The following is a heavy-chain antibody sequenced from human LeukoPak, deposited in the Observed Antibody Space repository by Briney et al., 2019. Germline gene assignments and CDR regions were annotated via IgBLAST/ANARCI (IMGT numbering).Heavy chain of an antibody. J-gene: IGHJ4*02. CDR3: ARESSTSLTVDY. CDR2: ISSSGSTI. CDR1: GFTFSDYY. D-gene: IGHD2-2*01. Sequence: PGGSLRLSCAASGFTFSDYYMSWIRQAPGKGLEWVSYISSSGSTIYYADSVKGRFTISRVNAKNSLYLQMNSLRAEDTSVYYCARESSTSLTVDYWGQGTLVTVSS. V-gene: IGHV3-11*04.